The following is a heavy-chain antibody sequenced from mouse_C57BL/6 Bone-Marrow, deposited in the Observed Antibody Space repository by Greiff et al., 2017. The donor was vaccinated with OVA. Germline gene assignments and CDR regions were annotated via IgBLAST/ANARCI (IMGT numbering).Heavy chain of an antibody. CDR3: ALITTVVATGHFDV. V-gene: IGHV5-17*01. CDR1: GFTFSDYG. CDR2: IGSGSSTI. D-gene: IGHD1-1*01. J-gene: IGHJ1*03. Sequence: EVKVVESGGGLVKPGGSLKLSCAASGFTFSDYGMHWVRQAPEKGLEWVAYIGSGSSTIYYADTVKGRFTISRDNAKNTLFLQMTSLRSEDTAMYYCALITTVVATGHFDVWGTGTTVTVSS.